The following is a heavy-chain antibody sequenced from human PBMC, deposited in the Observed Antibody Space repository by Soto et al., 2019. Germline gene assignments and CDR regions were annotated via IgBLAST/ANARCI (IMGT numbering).Heavy chain of an antibody. V-gene: IGHV3-23*01. CDR3: VKERSGNRYADS. CDR1: RFTFSNYA. CDR2: ISGSGDRT. J-gene: IGHJ4*02. Sequence: PAGSLRLSCSASRFTFSNYAMSWLRQPPGKGLEWVSAISGSGDRTYYADSVKGRFTISRDNSKNTLYLQMNSLRAEDSAVYYCVKERSGNRYADSWGQGTLVTVSS. D-gene: IGHD5-18*01.